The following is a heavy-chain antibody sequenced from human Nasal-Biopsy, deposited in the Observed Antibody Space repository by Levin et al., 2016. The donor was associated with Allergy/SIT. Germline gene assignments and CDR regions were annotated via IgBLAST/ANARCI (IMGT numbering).Heavy chain of an antibody. D-gene: IGHD6-13*01. Sequence: SETLSLTCSVSGGSISSGSYYWTWIRQPAGKGLEWIGRIFTSGTTRYNPSLKSRVTMSADTSNNRFSLHLRSVTAADTAVYYCARDLGVDASTWYFWGQGSLVTVSS. V-gene: IGHV4-61*02. CDR2: IFTSGTT. CDR1: GGSISSGSYY. CDR3: ARDLGVDASTWYF. J-gene: IGHJ4*02.